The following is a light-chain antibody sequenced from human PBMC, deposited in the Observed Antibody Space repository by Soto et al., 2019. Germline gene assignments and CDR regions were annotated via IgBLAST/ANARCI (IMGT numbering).Light chain of an antibody. CDR1: SSDIGGYNS. Sequence: QSALTEPASVSVSPGQSITMSCTGTSSDIGGYNSVSWYQQHPRKAPKLMIYEVTNRPSGISNRFSGSKSGNTASLTISGLQAEDEADYYCSSYTRGNTYVFGTGTKVTVL. J-gene: IGLJ1*01. CDR2: EVT. V-gene: IGLV2-14*01. CDR3: SSYTRGNTYV.